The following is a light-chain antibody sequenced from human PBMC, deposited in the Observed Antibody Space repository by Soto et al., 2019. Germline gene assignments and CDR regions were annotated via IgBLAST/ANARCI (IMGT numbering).Light chain of an antibody. V-gene: IGLV2-14*01. CDR1: SSDIGAHNF. J-gene: IGLJ2*01. CDR2: DVT. CDR3: SSYTTNYGVV. Sequence: QPVLTQPASVSGSPGQSITISCTGTSSDIGAHNFVSWYQQHPGKVPELVIYDVTNRPSGVSNRFSGSKSGSTASLTISGLQAEDEADYYCSSYTTNYGVVFGGGTKLTVL.